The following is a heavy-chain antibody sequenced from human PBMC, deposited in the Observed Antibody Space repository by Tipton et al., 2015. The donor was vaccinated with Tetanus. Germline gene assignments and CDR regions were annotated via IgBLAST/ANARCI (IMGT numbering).Heavy chain of an antibody. J-gene: IGHJ4*02. D-gene: IGHD5-12*01. Sequence: LRLSCNVSGELITTGGYSWGWIRKPPGQGLEWLGYIYQTDSTYYNPSVRSRLTLSLQRSKNQVSLKLSSVTAADTAVYYCVRGRGLGAYSFGFEYWGQGALVTVSS. CDR3: VRGRGLGAYSFGFEY. V-gene: IGHV4-30-2*01. CDR1: GELITTGGYS. CDR2: IYQTDST.